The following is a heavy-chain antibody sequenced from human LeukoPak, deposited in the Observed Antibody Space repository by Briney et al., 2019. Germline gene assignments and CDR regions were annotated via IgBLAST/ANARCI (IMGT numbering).Heavy chain of an antibody. J-gene: IGHJ4*02. CDR3: ARGIISVSTITY. CDR1: GFTFSSYW. D-gene: IGHD5/OR15-5a*01. V-gene: IGHV3-74*01. Sequence: PGGSLRLSCAASGFTFSSYWMHWVRQVPGKGLVWVSRTNRDESITNYADSVKGRFTISRDNAKSTLYLQMNSLRDDDTAVYYCARGIISVSTITYWGQGTQVTVSS. CDR2: TNRDESIT.